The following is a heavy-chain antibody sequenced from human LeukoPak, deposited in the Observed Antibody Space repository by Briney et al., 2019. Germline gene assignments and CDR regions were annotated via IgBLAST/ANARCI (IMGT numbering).Heavy chain of an antibody. CDR1: GYTFTSYG. CDR2: ISAYNGNT. CDR3: ARDRFPGYWYGSSGYYSSEFDY. J-gene: IGHJ4*02. V-gene: IGHV1-18*01. Sequence: GASVKVSCKASGYTFTSYGISWVRQAPGQGLEWMGWISAYNGNTNYAQKLQGRVTMTTDTSTSTAYMELRSLRSDDTAVYYCARDRFPGYWYGSSGYYSSEFDYWGQGTLVTVSS. D-gene: IGHD3-22*01.